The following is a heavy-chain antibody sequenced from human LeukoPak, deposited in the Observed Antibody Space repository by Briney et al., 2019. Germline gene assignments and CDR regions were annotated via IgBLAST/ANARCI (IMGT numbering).Heavy chain of an antibody. D-gene: IGHD2-15*01. CDR3: AREPLGYCSGGSCYPFDY. J-gene: IGHJ4*02. CDR1: GYTFTIYA. CDR2: INTNTGNP. Sequence: SVTLSYKASGYTFTIYAMNWVRQAPGQGLEWMGWINTNTGNPTYAQGFTGRFVFSLDTSVSTAYLQISSLKAEDTAVYYCAREPLGYCSGGSCYPFDYWGQGTLVTVSS. V-gene: IGHV7-4-1*02.